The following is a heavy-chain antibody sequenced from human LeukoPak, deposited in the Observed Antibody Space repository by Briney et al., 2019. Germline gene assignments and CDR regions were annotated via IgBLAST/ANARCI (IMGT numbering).Heavy chain of an antibody. J-gene: IGHJ4*02. CDR3: ARADADY. Sequence: GGSLRLSCAASGFTFDNHWIHWVRQVPGKAPVWVSRIDDDGGRTDYADSVKGRFTISRDNAKNSVDLQMNSLRVDDTAVYYCARADADYWGQGTLVTVSA. V-gene: IGHV3-74*01. CDR2: IDDDGGRT. CDR1: GFTFDNHW.